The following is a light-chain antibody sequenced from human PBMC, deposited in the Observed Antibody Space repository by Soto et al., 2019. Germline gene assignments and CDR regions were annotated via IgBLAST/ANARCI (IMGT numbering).Light chain of an antibody. CDR1: QSISTS. J-gene: IGKJ4*01. CDR3: QQYDNWPPLT. Sequence: EIVMTQSPATLSMSPGERATLFCRASQSISTSLALYQQKPGQVPRLLIYAASARATGIPDRFSGSGSGTEFTLTISSLQSEDFAVYYCQQYDNWPPLTFGGGTKVEIK. CDR2: AAS. V-gene: IGKV3-15*01.